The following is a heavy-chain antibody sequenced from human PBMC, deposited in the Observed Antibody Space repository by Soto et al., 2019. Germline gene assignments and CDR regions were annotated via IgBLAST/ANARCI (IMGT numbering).Heavy chain of an antibody. CDR2: ISSSSSYI. J-gene: IGHJ3*02. D-gene: IGHD2-15*01. V-gene: IGHV3-21*01. CDR3: ARAKAVVAATPGAFDI. Sequence: GGSLRLSCAASGFTFSSYSMAWVRQAPGKGLEWVSSISSSSSYIYYADSVKGRFTISRDNAKNSLYLQMNSLRAEDTAVYYCARAKAVVAATPGAFDIWGQGTMVTVSS. CDR1: GFTFSSYS.